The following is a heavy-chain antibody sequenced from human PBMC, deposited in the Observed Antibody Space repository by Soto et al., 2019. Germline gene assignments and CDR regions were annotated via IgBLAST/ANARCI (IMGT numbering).Heavy chain of an antibody. CDR3: VKVPLWTNFDY. J-gene: IGHJ4*02. CDR1: GFTFNTHP. CDR2: ISSNGGST. Sequence: PGGSLRLSCSASGFTFNTHPMHWVRQAPGKGLEYVSAISSNGGSTYYANSVKGRFTISRDNSKNTLYLQMSSLRAEDTAVYYCVKVPLWTNFDYWGQGTLVTVSS. D-gene: IGHD3-10*01. V-gene: IGHV3-64D*08.